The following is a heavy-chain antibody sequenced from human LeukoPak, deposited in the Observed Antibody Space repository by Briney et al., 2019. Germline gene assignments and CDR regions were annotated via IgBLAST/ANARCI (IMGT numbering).Heavy chain of an antibody. CDR2: IGGGGAT. D-gene: IGHD5-24*01. J-gene: IGHJ3*01. CDR1: GFTFSTSA. V-gene: IGHV3-23*01. CDR3: AKDIQLST. Sequence: GGSLRLSCVGSGFTFSTSAMSWVRQAPGKGLEWVSAIGGGGATYYADSVKGRFTISRDNSKNTLSLQMNSLRVEDTAIYYCAKDIQLSTWGLGTRVTVSS.